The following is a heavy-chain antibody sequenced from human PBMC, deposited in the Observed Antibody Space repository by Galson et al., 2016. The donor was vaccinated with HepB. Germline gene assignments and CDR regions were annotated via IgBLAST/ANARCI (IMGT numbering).Heavy chain of an antibody. CDR1: NGSLSGHY. V-gene: IGHV4-34*01. Sequence: SETLSLTFAVYNGSLSGHYWSWIRQPPGKGLEWIGEINHSGSTYYNPSLKSRVTISVDTSRIQFSLKMSSVTAADTAVYYCRSWYYYSGMEVWGQGTTVTVSS. J-gene: IGHJ6*02. CDR2: INHSGST. D-gene: IGHD6-13*01. CDR3: RSWYYYSGMEV.